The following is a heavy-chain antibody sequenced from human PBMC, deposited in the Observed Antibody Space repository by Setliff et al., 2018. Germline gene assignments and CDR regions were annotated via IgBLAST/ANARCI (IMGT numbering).Heavy chain of an antibody. CDR1: GFTFSSDP. CDR2: XXXXGXXX. Sequence: GGSLRLSCAASGFTFSSDPMNWVRQAPGXXLXWLXXXXXXGXXXSXXXSVKGRFTISRDNVKNSLFLQMNSLRAEDTAVYYCVRDLHWGFDYWGLGTLVTVSS. D-gene: IGHD7-27*01. CDR3: VRDLHWGFDY. V-gene: IGHV3-48*01. J-gene: IGHJ4*02.